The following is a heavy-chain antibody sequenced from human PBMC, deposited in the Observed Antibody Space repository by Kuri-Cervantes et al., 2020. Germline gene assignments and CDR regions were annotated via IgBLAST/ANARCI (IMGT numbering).Heavy chain of an antibody. Sequence: GGSLRLSCAASRFTFSDYYMDWLRQAPGKGLEWVGRSRNKANSYTTEYAASVKGRFTISRDDSKNSLYLQMNSLKTEDTAVYYCARGFDYWGQGTLVTVSS. CDR1: RFTFSDYY. CDR2: SRNKANSYTT. CDR3: ARGFDY. V-gene: IGHV3-72*01. J-gene: IGHJ4*02.